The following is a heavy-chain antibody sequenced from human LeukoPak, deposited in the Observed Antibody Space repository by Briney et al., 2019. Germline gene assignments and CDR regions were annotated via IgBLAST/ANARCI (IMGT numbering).Heavy chain of an antibody. V-gene: IGHV1-69*01. Sequence: SVKVSCKASGGTFSNYAFSWVRQAPGQGLEWMGGIIPFFGTPKYAQNFQGRVTITADESTSTARTVYMELSSLRSEDTAVYYCARGRCSSTRCCYLDYWGQGTLVTVSS. CDR1: GGTFSNYA. CDR2: IIPFFGTP. D-gene: IGHD2-2*01. CDR3: ARGRCSSTRCCYLDY. J-gene: IGHJ4*02.